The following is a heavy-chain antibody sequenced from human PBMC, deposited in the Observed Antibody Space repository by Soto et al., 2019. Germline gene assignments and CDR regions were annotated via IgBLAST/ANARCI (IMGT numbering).Heavy chain of an antibody. D-gene: IGHD6-19*01. CDR1: GFTFSNAW. Sequence: EVQLVESGGGLVKPGGSLRLSCAASGFTFSNAWMSWVRQAPGGGLEWVGRIKRNIDGGTTDYAAPVKGRFAISGDDSNSILYLEMNSLRSEDTAVYYCTTVDAVVLNWGQGLLVTVSS. J-gene: IGHJ4*02. CDR3: TTVDAVVLN. V-gene: IGHV3-15*01. CDR2: IKRNIDGGTT.